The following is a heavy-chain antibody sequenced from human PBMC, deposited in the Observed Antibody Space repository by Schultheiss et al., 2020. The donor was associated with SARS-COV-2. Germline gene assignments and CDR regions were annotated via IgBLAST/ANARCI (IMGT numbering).Heavy chain of an antibody. Sequence: GEFLKISCAASGFTFSSYAMHWVRQAPGKGLEWVAVISYDGSNKYYADSVKGRFTISRDNSKNTLYLQMNSLRAEDTAVYYCARGLRSGYRTVDYWGQGTLVTVSS. CDR2: ISYDGSNK. CDR1: GFTFSSYA. CDR3: ARGLRSGYRTVDY. J-gene: IGHJ4*02. D-gene: IGHD3-3*01. V-gene: IGHV3-30*04.